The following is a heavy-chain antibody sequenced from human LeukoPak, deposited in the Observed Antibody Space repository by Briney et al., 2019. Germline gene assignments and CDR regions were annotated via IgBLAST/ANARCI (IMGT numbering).Heavy chain of an antibody. CDR1: GFTFSSYE. J-gene: IGHJ4*02. CDR3: AREPTMAFFDY. Sequence: SGGSLRLSCAASGFTFSSYEMNWVRQAPGKGLEWVSYISSSGSTIYYADSVKGRFTISRDNAKNSLYLQMNSLRAEDTAVYYCAREPTMAFFDYWGQGTLVTVSS. D-gene: IGHD4/OR15-4a*01. CDR2: ISSSGSTI. V-gene: IGHV3-48*03.